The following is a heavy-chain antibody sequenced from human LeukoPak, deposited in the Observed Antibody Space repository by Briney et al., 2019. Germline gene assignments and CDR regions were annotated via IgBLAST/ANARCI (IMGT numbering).Heavy chain of an antibody. Sequence: SETLSLTCTVSGGSISSSSYYWGWIRQPPGKGLEWIGSIYYSGSTYYNPSLKSRVTISVDTSKNQFSLKLSSVTAADTAVYYCARSFLEWPLFDYWGQGTLVTVSS. J-gene: IGHJ4*02. D-gene: IGHD3-3*01. CDR3: ARSFLEWPLFDY. CDR1: GGSISSSSYY. CDR2: IYYSGST. V-gene: IGHV4-39*07.